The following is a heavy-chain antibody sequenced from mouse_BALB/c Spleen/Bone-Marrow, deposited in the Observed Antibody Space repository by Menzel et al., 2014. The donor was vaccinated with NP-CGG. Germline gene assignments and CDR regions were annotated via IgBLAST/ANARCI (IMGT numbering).Heavy chain of an antibody. CDR3: ARRAYGGSYGFAY. J-gene: IGHJ3*01. CDR2: INPSTDYT. V-gene: IGHV1-7*01. CDR1: GYTFTSYW. D-gene: IGHD1-1*01. Sequence: VKLQESGAELAKPGASLKMSCKASGYTFTSYWMHWVKQRPGQGLEWIGYINPSTDYTEYNQKFKDKATLTADKSPSTAFMQLSSLTSEDSAVYYCARRAYGGSYGFAYWGQGTLVTVSA.